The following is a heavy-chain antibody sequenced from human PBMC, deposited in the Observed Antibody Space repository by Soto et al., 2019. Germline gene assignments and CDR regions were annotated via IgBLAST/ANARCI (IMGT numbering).Heavy chain of an antibody. V-gene: IGHV4-39*02. J-gene: IGHJ4*02. CDR2: VPYAGNT. Sequence: PSETLSLTCTGSGDSDTSSRYFWCCVRQAPGKGLEWIGSVPYAGNTYYNPSLKSRVTLFIDTSKNHFSLSLSSVTAAHTAVYFCARPFEAPTVAGFDFWAQGLLLPVSS. D-gene: IGHD6-19*01. CDR3: ARPFEAPTVAGFDF. CDR1: GDSDTSSRYF.